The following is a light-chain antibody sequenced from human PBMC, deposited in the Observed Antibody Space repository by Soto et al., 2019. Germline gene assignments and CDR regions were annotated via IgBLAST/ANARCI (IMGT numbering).Light chain of an antibody. CDR1: SSDVGAYPY. V-gene: IGLV2-8*01. Sequence: QLVLTQPPSASGSPGQSVTISCSGTSSDVGAYPYVSWYQQHPGKAPKLVIYEVAKRPSGVPGRFSGSKSGDTASLTVSGLRAEDEADYYCSSYAGNNKFVFGTGTKLTVL. J-gene: IGLJ1*01. CDR3: SSYAGNNKFV. CDR2: EVA.